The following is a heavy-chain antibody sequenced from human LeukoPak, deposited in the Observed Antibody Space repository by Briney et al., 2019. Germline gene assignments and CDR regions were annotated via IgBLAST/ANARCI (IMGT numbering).Heavy chain of an antibody. CDR1: GFTFSTYG. J-gene: IGHJ4*02. Sequence: PGGSLRLSCAASGFTFSTYGVYWVRQAPGKGLEWVSSNSGGSSYYADSVKGRFTISRDNSKNTLYLQMNSLRAEDTAVYYCARVMRPYYYDSSGYLDYWGQGALVTVSS. D-gene: IGHD3-22*01. CDR3: ARVMRPYYYDSSGYLDY. V-gene: IGHV3-23*01. CDR2: NSGGSS.